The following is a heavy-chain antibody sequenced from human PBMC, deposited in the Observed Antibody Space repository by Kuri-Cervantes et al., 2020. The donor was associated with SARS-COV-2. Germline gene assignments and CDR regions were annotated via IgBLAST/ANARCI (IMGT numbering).Heavy chain of an antibody. CDR1: GGSISSSNW. CDR2: IYHSGST. Sequence: GSLRLSCAVSGGSISSSNWWSWVRQPPGKGLEWIGEIYHSGSTNYNPSLKGRVTISVDKSKNQFSLKLSSVTAADTAVYYCASLSTYYDFWSGYFDYWGQGTLVTVSS. D-gene: IGHD3-3*01. J-gene: IGHJ4*02. V-gene: IGHV4-4*02. CDR3: ASLSTYYDFWSGYFDY.